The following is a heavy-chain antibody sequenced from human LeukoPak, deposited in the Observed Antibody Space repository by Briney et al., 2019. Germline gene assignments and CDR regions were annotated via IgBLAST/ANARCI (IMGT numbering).Heavy chain of an antibody. J-gene: IGHJ6*02. CDR3: ARDMYYGSGTPMQYGMDV. D-gene: IGHD3-10*01. CDR2: IYSGGST. Sequence: GGSLRLSCAASGFTVSSNYMSWVRQAPGKGLEWVSVIYSGGSTYYADSVKGRFTISRDNAKNSLYLQMNSLRVEDTAVYYCARDMYYGSGTPMQYGMDVWGQGTTVTVSS. V-gene: IGHV3-53*01. CDR1: GFTVSSNY.